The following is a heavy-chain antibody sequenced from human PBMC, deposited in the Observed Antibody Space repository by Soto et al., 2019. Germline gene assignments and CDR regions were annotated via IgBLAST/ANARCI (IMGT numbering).Heavy chain of an antibody. V-gene: IGHV4-59*08. D-gene: IGHD4-17*01. CDR1: GGSISSYY. CDR3: ASRYGHAFYI. Sequence: QVQLQESGPGLVKPSETLSLTCTVSGGSISSYYLSWIRQPPGKGLEWIGYIYYSGSTNYNPSLKIRVPKSVDTSKNQFYLKLSSVTAADTAVYYCASRYGHAFYIWGQRTMVTVSS. CDR2: IYYSGST. J-gene: IGHJ3*02.